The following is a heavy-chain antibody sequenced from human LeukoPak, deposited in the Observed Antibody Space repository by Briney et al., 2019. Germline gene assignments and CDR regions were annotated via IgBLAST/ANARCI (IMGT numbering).Heavy chain of an antibody. CDR2: ISSSGSTI. CDR1: GFTFSDYY. CDR3: ARTRYSYGSAFDY. V-gene: IGHV3-11*04. J-gene: IGHJ4*02. Sequence: GSLRLSCAASGFTFSDYYMSWIRQAPGKGLKWVSYISSSGSTIYYADSVKGRFTISRDNAKNSLYLQMNSLRAEDTAVYYCARTRYSYGSAFDYWGQGTLVTVSS. D-gene: IGHD5-18*01.